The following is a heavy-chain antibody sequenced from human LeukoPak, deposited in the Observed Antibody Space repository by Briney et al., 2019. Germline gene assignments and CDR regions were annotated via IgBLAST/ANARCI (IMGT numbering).Heavy chain of an antibody. D-gene: IGHD6-13*01. Sequence: AETLSLTCAVYGGSFSGYYWIWIRQPPGKGLEWIGEINHSGGTSYNPSLKSRVTISVDTSKNQFSLKLSSVTAADTAVYYCARGGVSSSWQIWGDYYYYYMDVWGKGTTVTVSS. CDR2: INHSGGT. CDR1: GGSFSGYY. CDR3: ARGGVSSSWQIWGDYYYYYMDV. V-gene: IGHV4-34*01. J-gene: IGHJ6*03.